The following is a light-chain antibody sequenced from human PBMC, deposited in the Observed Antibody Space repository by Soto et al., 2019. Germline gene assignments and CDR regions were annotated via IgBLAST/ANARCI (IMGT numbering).Light chain of an antibody. CDR2: EVS. Sequence: QSVLTQPPSASGSPGQSVTISCTGTSSDVGGYKYVSWYQQHPGKVPKLMIYEVSKRPSGVPDRFSGSKSGNAASLFISGLQAEDEADYYCSSYTSDSSYVFGSGTKVTVL. CDR3: SSYTSDSSYV. V-gene: IGLV2-8*01. CDR1: SSDVGGYKY. J-gene: IGLJ1*01.